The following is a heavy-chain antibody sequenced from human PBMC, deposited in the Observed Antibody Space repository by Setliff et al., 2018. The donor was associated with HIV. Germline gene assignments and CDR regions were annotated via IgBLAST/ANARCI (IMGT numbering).Heavy chain of an antibody. D-gene: IGHD3-3*01. J-gene: IGHJ4*02. V-gene: IGHV4-59*11. CDR1: GASISSHY. Sequence: SETLSLTCTVSGASISSHYWSWIRQSPGKGLEWIGSIYYSETTNNNPSLKSRVTISVDTSKNQLSLKLRSVTAADTAVYYCARGIENFWSGYIRWGQGTLVTVSS. CDR3: ARGIENFWSGYIR. CDR2: IYYSETT.